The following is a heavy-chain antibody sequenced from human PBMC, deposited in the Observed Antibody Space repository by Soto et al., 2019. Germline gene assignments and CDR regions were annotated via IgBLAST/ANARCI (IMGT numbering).Heavy chain of an antibody. CDR1: GGSISSGGYY. CDR3: ARAPGDYFDY. CDR2: IFYSGST. J-gene: IGHJ4*02. V-gene: IGHV4-31*03. Sequence: PSETLSLTCTVSGGSISSGGYYWSWIRQHPGKGLEWIGYIFYSGSTYYNPPLKSRVTISVDTSKNQFSLKLSSVTAADTAVYYCARAPGDYFDYWGQGTLVTVSS.